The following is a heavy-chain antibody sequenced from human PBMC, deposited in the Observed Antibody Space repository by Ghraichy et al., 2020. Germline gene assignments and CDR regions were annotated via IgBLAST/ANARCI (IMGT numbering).Heavy chain of an antibody. CDR1: GFTFSSYA. V-gene: IGHV3-23*01. J-gene: IGHJ6*03. CDR3: AKGHCTGSSCQGYYNYMDV. CDR2: ISGSGGRT. Sequence: GGSLRLSCAASGFTFSSYAMHWVRQAPGKGLEWVSAISGSGGRTYYADSVKGRFTISRDNSKNTQYLQMNSLRAEDTAKYYCAKGHCTGSSCQGYYNYMDVWGKGTTVTVSS. D-gene: IGHD2-15*01.